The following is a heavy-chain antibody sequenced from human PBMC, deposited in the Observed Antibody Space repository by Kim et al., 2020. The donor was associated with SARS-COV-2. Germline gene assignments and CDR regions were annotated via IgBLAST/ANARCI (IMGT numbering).Heavy chain of an antibody. D-gene: IGHD1-7*01. CDR2: ISAYNGNT. CDR1: GYTFTSYG. CDR3: ARGPPYGDWNYDAFDI. V-gene: IGHV1-18*01. J-gene: IGHJ3*02. Sequence: ASVKVSCKASGYTFTSYGISWVRQAPGQGLEWMGWISAYNGNTNYAQKLQGRVTMTTDTSTSTAYMELRSLRSDDTAVYYCARGPPYGDWNYDAFDIWGQGTMVTVSS.